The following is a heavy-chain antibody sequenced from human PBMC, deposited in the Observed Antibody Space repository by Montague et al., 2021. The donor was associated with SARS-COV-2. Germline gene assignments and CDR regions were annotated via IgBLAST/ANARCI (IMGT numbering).Heavy chain of an antibody. J-gene: IGHJ4*02. CDR2: IDWDDDK. CDR3: ARISARYSSGWSAFDY. D-gene: IGHD6-19*01. CDR1: GFSLSTSGMC. Sequence: VKPTQTLTLTCTFSGFSLSTSGMCVSWIRQPPGKALEWLALIDWDDDKYYSTSLKTRLTISKDTSKNQVVLTMTNMDPVDTATYYCARISARYSSGWSAFDYWGQGTLVTVSS. V-gene: IGHV2-70*01.